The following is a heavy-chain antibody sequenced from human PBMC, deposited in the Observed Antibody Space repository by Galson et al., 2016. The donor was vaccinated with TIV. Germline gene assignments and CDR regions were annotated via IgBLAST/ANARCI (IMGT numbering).Heavy chain of an antibody. CDR3: ARDVRGTRTNKDQ. D-gene: IGHD1/OR15-1a*01. Sequence: SVKVSCKASGYTFTNYGISWVRQAPGQGLEWMGWIGTYNGDRRYAQKFQDRGTMTTDTSTSTAYLEVRSLRSDETAVYYCARDVRGTRTNKDQWGQGPLVTVSS. V-gene: IGHV1-18*01. CDR2: IGTYNGDR. CDR1: GYTFTNYG. J-gene: IGHJ4*02.